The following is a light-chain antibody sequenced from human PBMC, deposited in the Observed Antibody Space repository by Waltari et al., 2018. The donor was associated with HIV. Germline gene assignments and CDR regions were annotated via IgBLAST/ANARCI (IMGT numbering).Light chain of an antibody. J-gene: IGLJ3*02. CDR3: ETWDDGLIGV. Sequence: QAVLPQPPLLPGAPRATVSIPCTCNPLTICIHPENWYQPIPGKPPRLVIFDTMNRGPGVPGRFSSARSGASVSLTIRGLQLEDEAFYFCETWDDGLIGVFGGGT. V-gene: IGLV1-44*01. CDR2: DTM. CDR1: PLTICIHP.